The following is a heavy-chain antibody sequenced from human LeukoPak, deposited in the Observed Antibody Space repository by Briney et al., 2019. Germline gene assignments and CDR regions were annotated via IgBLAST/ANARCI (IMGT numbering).Heavy chain of an antibody. CDR3: VRELSGGYFDY. CDR2: LFPSGGST. V-gene: IGHV1-46*01. Sequence: ASVKVSCKASGYTFTSYYMHWVRQAPGQGLEWMGILFPSGGSTNYAQKFKGRVSMTRDTSTSTVFMELSGLRSEDTAVYYCVRELSGGYFDYWGLGTLVTVSS. D-gene: IGHD3-10*01. J-gene: IGHJ4*02. CDR1: GYTFTSYY.